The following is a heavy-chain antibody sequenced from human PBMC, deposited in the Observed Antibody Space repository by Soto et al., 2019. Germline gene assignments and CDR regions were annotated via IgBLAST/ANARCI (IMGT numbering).Heavy chain of an antibody. CDR3: TGAETPDTAYFSLY. D-gene: IGHD7-27*01. V-gene: IGHV4-59*01. CDR2: IYYSGST. CDR1: GGSISGYY. J-gene: IGHJ4*02. Sequence: SETLSLTCTVSGGSISGYYWSWIRQPPGKGLEWIGYIYYSGSTNYNPSVKSRVDISVDTSKNQFSLKLRSVTAAHSAVYYCTGAETPDTAYFSLYWGQGTPVTVSS.